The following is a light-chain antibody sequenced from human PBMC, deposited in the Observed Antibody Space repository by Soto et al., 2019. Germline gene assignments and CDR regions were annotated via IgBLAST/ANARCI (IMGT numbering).Light chain of an antibody. CDR3: QQSYSRTWT. V-gene: IGKV1-39*01. J-gene: IGKJ1*01. CDR1: QSISSY. Sequence: DIQMTQSPSSLSASVGDRVTITCRASQSISSYLNWYQQKPGKAPKLPIYAASSLQSGVPSRFSGSGSGTDFTLTISSLQPEDFATYYCQQSYSRTWTFGQGTKVEIK. CDR2: AAS.